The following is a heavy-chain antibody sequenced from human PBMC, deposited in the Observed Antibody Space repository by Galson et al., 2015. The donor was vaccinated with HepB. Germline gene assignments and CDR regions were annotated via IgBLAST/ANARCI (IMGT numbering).Heavy chain of an antibody. Sequence: TLSLTCTVSGGSISSGSYYWSWIRQPAGRGLEWIGRIYTSGSTNYNPSLKSPVTMSVDTSKNQFSLTLSSVTAADTAVYYCAGEYQLTYWYFDLWGRGALVTVSS. CDR2: IYTSGST. J-gene: IGHJ2*01. CDR3: AGEYQLTYWYFDL. D-gene: IGHD2-2*01. V-gene: IGHV4-61*02. CDR1: GGSISSGSYY.